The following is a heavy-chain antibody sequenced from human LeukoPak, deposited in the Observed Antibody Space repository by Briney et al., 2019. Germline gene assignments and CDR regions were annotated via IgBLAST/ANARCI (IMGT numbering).Heavy chain of an antibody. J-gene: IGHJ4*02. D-gene: IGHD6-13*01. CDR1: GFTFSSYS. CDR2: ISSSSSYI. CDR3: ARGGGIAAAGTY. Sequence: GGSLRLSCAASGFTFSSYSMNWVRQAPGKGLEWVSSISSSSSYIYYADSVKGRFTISRDNAKNSLYLQMNSLRAEDTAVYYCARGGGIAAAGTYWGQGTLVTVSS. V-gene: IGHV3-21*01.